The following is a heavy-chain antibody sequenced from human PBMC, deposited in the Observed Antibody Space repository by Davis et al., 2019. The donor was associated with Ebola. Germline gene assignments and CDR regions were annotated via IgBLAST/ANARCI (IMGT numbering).Heavy chain of an antibody. Sequence: GESLKISCAASGFTFSSYAMHWVRQAPGKGLEWVSTLGTSADTYYADSVKGRFTISRDNSKNTLYLQMNGLRVEDTAIYYWAKDTSNIWFDIWGQGTNVTVSS. CDR3: AKDTSNIWFDI. CDR1: GFTFSSYA. CDR2: LGTSADT. V-gene: IGHV3-23*01. J-gene: IGHJ3*02. D-gene: IGHD1-26*01.